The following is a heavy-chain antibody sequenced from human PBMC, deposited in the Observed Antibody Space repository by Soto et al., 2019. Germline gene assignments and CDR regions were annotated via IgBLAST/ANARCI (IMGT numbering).Heavy chain of an antibody. D-gene: IGHD3-22*01. CDR2: INVGKGNT. V-gene: IGHV1-3*01. Sequence: ASVKVSCKASGYTFTAYAIHWMRQAPGQRLEWMGWINVGKGNTRYSEKFQDRVTISRDTSASTAYLELSSLTSGDTAVYYCARPRQGYDGYYIPFDFWGHGTQVTV. J-gene: IGHJ4*01. CDR3: ARPRQGYDGYYIPFDF. CDR1: GYTFTAYA.